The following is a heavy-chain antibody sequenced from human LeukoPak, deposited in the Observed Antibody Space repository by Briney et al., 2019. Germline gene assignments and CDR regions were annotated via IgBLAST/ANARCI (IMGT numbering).Heavy chain of an antibody. Sequence: AASVKVSCKASGYTFTGYYMHWVRQAPGQGLEWMGWINPNSGGTNYAQKFQGRVTMTRDTSISTAYMELSRLRSDDTAVYYCARYYYDSSGYYLIDYWDQGTLVTVSS. V-gene: IGHV1-2*02. J-gene: IGHJ4*02. CDR3: ARYYYDSSGYYLIDY. CDR1: GYTFTGYY. D-gene: IGHD3-22*01. CDR2: INPNSGGT.